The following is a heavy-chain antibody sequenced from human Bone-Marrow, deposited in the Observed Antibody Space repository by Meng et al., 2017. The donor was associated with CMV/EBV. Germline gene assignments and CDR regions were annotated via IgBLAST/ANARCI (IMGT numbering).Heavy chain of an antibody. V-gene: IGHV3-30-3*01. Sequence: GESLKISCAASGFTFSSYAMHWVRQAPGKGLEWVAVISYDGSNKYYADSVKGRFTISRDNSKNTLYLQMNSLRAEDTAVYYCARAVRQPGDYYYGMDVWGQGTTVTVPS. CDR1: GFTFSSYA. D-gene: IGHD7-27*01. J-gene: IGHJ6*02. CDR3: ARAVRQPGDYYYGMDV. CDR2: ISYDGSNK.